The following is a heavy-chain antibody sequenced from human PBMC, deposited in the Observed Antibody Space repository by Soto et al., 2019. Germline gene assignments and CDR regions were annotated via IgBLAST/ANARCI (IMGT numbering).Heavy chain of an antibody. D-gene: IGHD2-8*01. CDR2: MNPGSGDT. CDR3: ATMATFGPLNWFDP. Sequence: ASVKVSCKASGYTFTNNDVSCVRQATGQVLEWMGWMNPGSGDTGYAQKFQGRVTMTRDISIATAYMELSSLRSDDTAIHYCATMATFGPLNWFDPWGQGTLVTVSS. CDR1: GYTFTNND. J-gene: IGHJ5*02. V-gene: IGHV1-8*01.